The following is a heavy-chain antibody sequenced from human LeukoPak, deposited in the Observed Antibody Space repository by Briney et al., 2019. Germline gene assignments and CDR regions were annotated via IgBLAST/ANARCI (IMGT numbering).Heavy chain of an antibody. D-gene: IGHD4-17*01. Sequence: GASVKVSCKASGGTFSSYTISGVRQAPGQGLEWMGRIIPILGIANYAQKFQGRVTITADKSTSTAYMELSSLRSEDTAVYYCARGYGDFLYFDYWGQGTLVTVSS. CDR3: ARGYGDFLYFDY. CDR1: GGTFSSYT. J-gene: IGHJ4*02. V-gene: IGHV1-69*02. CDR2: IIPILGIA.